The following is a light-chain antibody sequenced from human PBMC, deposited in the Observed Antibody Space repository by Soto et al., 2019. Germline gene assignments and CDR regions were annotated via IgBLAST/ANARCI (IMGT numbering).Light chain of an antibody. CDR1: QSISSW. J-gene: IGKJ2*01. V-gene: IGKV1-5*01. CDR2: DAS. CDR3: QQNNSYPYT. Sequence: DIPMTQSPSTLSASVGDRVTITCRASQSISSWLAWYQQKPGKVPKLLIYDASTLESGVPSRFSGSGSGTEFTLTISSLQPDDFATYYCQQNNSYPYTFGQGTKLGIK.